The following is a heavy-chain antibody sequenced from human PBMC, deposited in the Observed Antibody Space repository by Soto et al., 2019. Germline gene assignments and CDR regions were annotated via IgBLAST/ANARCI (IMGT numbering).Heavy chain of an antibody. J-gene: IGHJ4*02. CDR2: IIPIFGTA. CDR1: GGTFSSYA. CDR3: ARAQYSGSYPPHLLGGPRYFDY. Sequence: PRASVKVSCKASGGTFSSYAISWVLQAPGQGLEGMGGIIPIFGTANYAQKFQGRVTITADESTSTAYMELSSLRSEDTAVYYCARAQYSGSYPPHLLGGPRYFDYWGQGTLVTVSS. V-gene: IGHV1-69*13. D-gene: IGHD1-26*01.